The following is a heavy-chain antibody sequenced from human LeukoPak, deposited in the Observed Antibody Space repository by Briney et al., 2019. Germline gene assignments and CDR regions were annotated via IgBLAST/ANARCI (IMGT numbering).Heavy chain of an antibody. V-gene: IGHV3-53*01. CDR2: IYSDGST. CDR3: ARGIAAAGTALYN. D-gene: IGHD6-13*01. Sequence: GGSLRLSCAVSGFTVSSNYMSWVRQAPGKGLEWVSVIYSDGSTYSADSADSVKGRFTISRDNSKNTLYLQIKSLRAEDTAVYYCARGIAAAGTALYNWGQGTLLTVSS. CDR1: GFTVSSNY. J-gene: IGHJ4*02.